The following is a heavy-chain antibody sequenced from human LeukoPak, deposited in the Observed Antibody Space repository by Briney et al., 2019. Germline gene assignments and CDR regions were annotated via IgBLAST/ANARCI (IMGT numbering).Heavy chain of an antibody. J-gene: IGHJ4*02. CDR1: GFTVSSNY. D-gene: IGHD4-23*01. Sequence: GGSLRLSCAAAGFTVSSNYMSWVRQAPGKGLEWVSLIYSGGSTYYADSVKGRFTISRDNAKNTLYLQMNSLRAEDTAVYYCARRAGGYSHPYDYWGQGTLVTVSS. V-gene: IGHV3-53*01. CDR3: ARRAGGYSHPYDY. CDR2: IYSGGST.